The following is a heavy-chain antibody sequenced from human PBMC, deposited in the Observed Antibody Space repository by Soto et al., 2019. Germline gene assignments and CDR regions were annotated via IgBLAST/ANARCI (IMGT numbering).Heavy chain of an antibody. CDR3: ARQNGYSSSHEGTWFDP. Sequence: EVQLVESGGGLVKPGGSLRLSCAASGFTFSSYSMNWVRQAPGKGLEWVSSISSSSSYIYYADSVKGRFTISRDNAKNSLYLQMNSLRAEDTAVYYCARQNGYSSSHEGTWFDPWGQGTLVTVSS. CDR2: ISSSSSYI. V-gene: IGHV3-21*01. D-gene: IGHD6-6*01. J-gene: IGHJ5*02. CDR1: GFTFSSYS.